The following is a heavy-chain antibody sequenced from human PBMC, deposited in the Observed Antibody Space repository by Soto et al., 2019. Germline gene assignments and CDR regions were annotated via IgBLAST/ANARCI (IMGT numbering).Heavy chain of an antibody. J-gene: IGHJ4*02. CDR1: GFTFSSYA. CDR3: AREIAKRYSSSSEFDY. D-gene: IGHD6-6*01. Sequence: GGSLRLSCAASGFTFSSYAMHWVRQAPGKGLEWVSSISSSSSYIYYADSVKGRFTISRDNAKNSLYLQMNSLRAEDTAVYYCAREIAKRYSSSSEFDYWGQGTLVTVSS. V-gene: IGHV3-21*01. CDR2: ISSSSSYI.